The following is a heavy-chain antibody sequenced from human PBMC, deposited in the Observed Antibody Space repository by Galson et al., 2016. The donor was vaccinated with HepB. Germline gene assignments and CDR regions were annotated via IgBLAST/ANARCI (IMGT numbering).Heavy chain of an antibody. CDR1: GFTFSNAW. V-gene: IGHV3-15*07. Sequence: SLRLSCAASGFTFSNAWMNWVRQAPGKGLEWVGRIKSKTDGGTIDYAAPVKGRFTISRDDSKNTLFLQVNSLKTEDTAAYYCTTYGYWVGVTDAASWGQGTLVTVSS. CDR3: TTYGYWVGVTDAAS. D-gene: IGHD1-26*01. CDR2: IKSKTDGGTI. J-gene: IGHJ4*02.